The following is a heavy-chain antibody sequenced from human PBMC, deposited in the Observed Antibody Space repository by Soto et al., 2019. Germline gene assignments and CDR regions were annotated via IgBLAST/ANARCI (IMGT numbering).Heavy chain of an antibody. CDR3: AKGAVTSIFGYFDY. D-gene: IGHD3-3*01. Sequence: EVHLVESGGGLVQPGRSLRLSCAASGFTFDDFAMHWVRQVPGKGLEWVSSMSWNSGNIVYADSVKGRFTISRDSAKNSLYLQVTSLRTGDTALYYCAKGAVTSIFGYFDYWGQGTLVTVSS. CDR1: GFTFDDFA. V-gene: IGHV3-9*01. J-gene: IGHJ4*02. CDR2: MSWNSGNI.